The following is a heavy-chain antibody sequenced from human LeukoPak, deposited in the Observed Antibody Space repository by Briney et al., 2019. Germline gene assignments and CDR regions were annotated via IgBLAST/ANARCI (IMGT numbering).Heavy chain of an antibody. CDR1: GFTFSSLG. CDR3: ARDPAD. Sequence: GGSLRLSCAASGFTFSSLGMQWVRQAPGKGLEWVSHITGGGGSTDYADSVKGRFTISRDNSKNTLYLQMNILRAEDTAVYYCARDPADWGQGTLVTVSS. V-gene: IGHV3-23*01. J-gene: IGHJ4*02. CDR2: ITGGGGST.